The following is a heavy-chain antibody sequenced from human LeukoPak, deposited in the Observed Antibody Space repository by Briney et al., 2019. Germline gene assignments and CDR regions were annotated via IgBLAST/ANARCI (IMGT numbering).Heavy chain of an antibody. V-gene: IGHV1-8*02. Sequence: GASVKVSCKASGYTFTGYYMHWVRQAPGQGLEWMGWMNPNSGNTGYAQKFQGRVTMTRNTSISTAYMELSSLRSEDTAVYYCARGEIEMATMVPWGQEPWSPSPQ. CDR2: MNPNSGNT. CDR3: ARGEIEMATMVP. J-gene: IGHJ4*02. CDR1: GYTFTGYY. D-gene: IGHD5-24*01.